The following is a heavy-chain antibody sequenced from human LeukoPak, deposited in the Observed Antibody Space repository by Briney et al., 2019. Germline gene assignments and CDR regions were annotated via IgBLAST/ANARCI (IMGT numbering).Heavy chain of an antibody. J-gene: IGHJ4*02. CDR1: GYSISSGYY. D-gene: IGHD6-19*01. V-gene: IGHV4-38-2*02. Sequence: SETLSLTCAVSGYSISSGYYWGWIRQPPGKGLEWVGSIFHSGSTYYDPSLKSRVTISVDTSKNQFSLKLSSVTAADTAVYYCARDRGVAVAGPPGYWGQGTLVTVSS. CDR2: IFHSGST. CDR3: ARDRGVAVAGPPGY.